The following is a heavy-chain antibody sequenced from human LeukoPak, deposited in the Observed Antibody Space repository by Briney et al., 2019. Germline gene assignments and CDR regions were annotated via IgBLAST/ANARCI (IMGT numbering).Heavy chain of an antibody. Sequence: GGSLRLSCAASGFTFSSYSMNWVRQAPGKGLEWLTYISSSSNTIYYVDSVRGRFTISRDNAKNSVYLQMNSLRVEDTAVYYCARGLLWLFGGQGTLVTVSS. V-gene: IGHV3-48*04. D-gene: IGHD3-10*01. CDR3: ARGLLWLF. J-gene: IGHJ4*02. CDR1: GFTFSSYS. CDR2: ISSSSNTI.